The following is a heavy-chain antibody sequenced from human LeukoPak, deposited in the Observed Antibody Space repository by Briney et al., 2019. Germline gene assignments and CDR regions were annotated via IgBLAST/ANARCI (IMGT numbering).Heavy chain of an antibody. D-gene: IGHD4-17*01. V-gene: IGHV3-30*02. CDR3: AKDFHTVTTFDY. J-gene: IGHJ4*02. Sequence: GGSLRLSCAASGFPFSSYVMHWLRQTPGKGLEWVAVIWFDGGKIYYADSVKGRFTISRDNSKNTLYLQMNSLRPEDTAVYYCAKDFHTVTTFDYWGQGTLVTVSS. CDR2: IWFDGGKI. CDR1: GFPFSSYV.